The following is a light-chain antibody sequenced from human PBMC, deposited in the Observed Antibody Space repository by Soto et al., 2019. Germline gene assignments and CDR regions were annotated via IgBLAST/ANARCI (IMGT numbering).Light chain of an antibody. CDR2: EVS. V-gene: IGLV2-8*01. Sequence: ALTQPPSASGSPGQSVTISCTGTSSDVGGYNYVSWYQQHPGKAPKLMIYEVSKRPSGVPDRFSGSKSGNTASLTVSGLQAEDEADYYCSSYAGSNLVVFGGGTKLTVL. CDR1: SSDVGGYNY. CDR3: SSYAGSNLVV. J-gene: IGLJ2*01.